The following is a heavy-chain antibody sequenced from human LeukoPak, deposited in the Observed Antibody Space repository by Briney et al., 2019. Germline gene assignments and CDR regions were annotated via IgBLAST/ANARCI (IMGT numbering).Heavy chain of an antibody. CDR3: ARDTGDGSYDY. CDR1: GFTFSSYA. J-gene: IGHJ4*02. CDR2: ISGSGADT. V-gene: IGHV3-23*01. D-gene: IGHD1-26*01. Sequence: GESLRLSCAASGFTFSSYAMTWVRQTPGKGLEGVSSISGSGADTYYADSVKGRFTISRDNAKNSLYPQINSLRDEDTAVYYCARDTGDGSYDYWGQGTLVTVSS.